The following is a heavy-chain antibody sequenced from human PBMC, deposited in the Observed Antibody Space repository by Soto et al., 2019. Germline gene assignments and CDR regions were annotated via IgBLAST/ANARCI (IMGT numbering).Heavy chain of an antibody. CDR1: GYSIRSGDH. V-gene: IGHV4-38-2*01. CDR2: IYYSGST. CDR3: ARHGSF. Sequence: SETLSLTCAVSGYSIRSGDHWGWIRQPPGKGLEWIGSIYYSGSTYYNPSLKSRLTISVDSSKNQFSLNMTSVTAADTAVYYCARHGSFWGQGTLVTVSS. J-gene: IGHJ4*02. D-gene: IGHD3-16*01.